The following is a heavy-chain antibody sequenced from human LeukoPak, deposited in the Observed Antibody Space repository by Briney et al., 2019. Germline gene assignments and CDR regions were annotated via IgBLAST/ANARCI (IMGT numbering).Heavy chain of an antibody. CDR1: GFTLSTYG. J-gene: IGHJ4*02. V-gene: IGHV3-33*01. D-gene: IGHD6-19*01. Sequence: PGGSLRLSCAASGFTLSTYGMHWVRQAPGKGLEWVAVIWHDGSNKYYADSVKGRFSISRDNPKNTLYLQMNGLRAEDTAVYYCARARIAVALNAGFDYWGQGTLVTVSS. CDR2: IWHDGSNK. CDR3: ARARIAVALNAGFDY.